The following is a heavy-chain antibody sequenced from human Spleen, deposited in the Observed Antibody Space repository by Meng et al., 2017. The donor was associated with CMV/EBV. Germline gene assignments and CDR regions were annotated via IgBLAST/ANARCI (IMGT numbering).Heavy chain of an antibody. V-gene: IGHV3-74*01. CDR2: INSDGSST. CDR1: GFTFSSYW. CDR3: ARDEGDYPPYGMDV. J-gene: IGHJ6*02. D-gene: IGHD4-11*01. Sequence: GESLKISCAASGFTFSSYWMHWVRQAPGKGLVWVSRINSDGSSTSYADSVKGRFTISRDNAKNTLYLQMNSLRAEDTAGYYCARDEGDYPPYGMDVWGQGTTVTVSS.